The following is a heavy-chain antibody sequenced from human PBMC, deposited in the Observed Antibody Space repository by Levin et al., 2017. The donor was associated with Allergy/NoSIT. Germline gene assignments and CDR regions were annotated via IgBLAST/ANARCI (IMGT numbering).Heavy chain of an antibody. CDR2: IDPSDSYT. Sequence: GGSLRLSCKGSGYSFTSYWISWVRQMPGKGLEWMGRIDPSDSYTNYSPSFQGHVTISADKSISTAYLQWSSLKASDTAMYYCARHTVTMVRGVITGYYYMDVWGKGTTVTVSS. J-gene: IGHJ6*03. V-gene: IGHV5-10-1*01. CDR3: ARHTVTMVRGVITGYYYMDV. D-gene: IGHD3-10*01. CDR1: GYSFTSYW.